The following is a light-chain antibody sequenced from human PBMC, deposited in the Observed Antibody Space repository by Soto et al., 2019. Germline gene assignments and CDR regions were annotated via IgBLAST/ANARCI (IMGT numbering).Light chain of an antibody. CDR3: QQRSNWPPLFT. CDR2: DAF. CDR1: QSDGSY. Sequence: EIVLTQSPVTLSLSPGERATLSCRASQSDGSYVSWYQQKPGQAPRLLIYDAFKRATGIPARFSGSGSGTDFTLTISSLEPEDFAVYYCQQRSNWPPLFTFGPGTKVHIK. V-gene: IGKV3-11*01. J-gene: IGKJ3*01.